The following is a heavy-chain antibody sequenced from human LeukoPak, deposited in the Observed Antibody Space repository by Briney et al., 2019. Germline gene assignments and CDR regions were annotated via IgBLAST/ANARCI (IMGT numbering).Heavy chain of an antibody. CDR3: ALNTYYYDSSGYY. CDR2: ISASYGST. V-gene: IGHV3-23*01. Sequence: PGGSLRLSCAASGFTFSTYAMSWVRQAPGKGLEWVSCISASYGSTYYADSVKGRFTISRDNSKNTLYLHMNSLRAEDTAVYYCALNTYYYDSSGYYWGQGTLVTVSS. J-gene: IGHJ4*02. CDR1: GFTFSTYA. D-gene: IGHD3-22*01.